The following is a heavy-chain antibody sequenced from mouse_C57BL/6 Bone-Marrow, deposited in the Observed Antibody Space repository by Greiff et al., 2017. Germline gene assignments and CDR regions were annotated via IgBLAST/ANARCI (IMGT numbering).Heavy chain of an antibody. D-gene: IGHD2-5*01. CDR2: IWSGGST. CDR3: AKNFYSNYWYFDV. V-gene: IGHV2-4*01. Sequence: VQLQESGPGLVQPSQSLSITCTVSGFSLTSYGVHWVRQPPGKGLEWLGVIWSGGSTDYNAAFISRLSISKDNSKSQVFFKMNSLQADDTAIYYCAKNFYSNYWYFDVWGTGTTVTGSS. CDR1: GFSLTSYG. J-gene: IGHJ1*03.